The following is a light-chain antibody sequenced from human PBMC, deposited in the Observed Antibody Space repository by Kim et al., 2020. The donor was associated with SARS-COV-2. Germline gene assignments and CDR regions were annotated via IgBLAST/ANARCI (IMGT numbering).Light chain of an antibody. Sequence: APGKTARITCGENSSGLQSVHWYQQKPGQAPVLVIYYDTDRPSGIPERFSGSNSGNTATLTISRVEAGDEADYYCQVWDTGSDHPIFGGGTQLTVL. J-gene: IGLJ2*01. CDR1: SSGLQS. CDR2: YDT. V-gene: IGLV3-21*04. CDR3: QVWDTGSDHPI.